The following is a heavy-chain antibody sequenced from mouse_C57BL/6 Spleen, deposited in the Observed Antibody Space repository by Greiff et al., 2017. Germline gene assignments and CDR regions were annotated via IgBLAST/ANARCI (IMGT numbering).Heavy chain of an antibody. V-gene: IGHV1-58*01. D-gene: IGHD2-5*01. CDR1: GYTFTSYG. CDR2: IYIGNGYT. CDR3: ARGSNYVPYAMDY. J-gene: IGHJ4*01. Sequence: DVKLVESGAELVRPGSSVKMSCKTSGYTFTSYGINWVKQRPGQGLEWIGYIYIGNGYTEYNEKFKGKATLTSDTSSSTAYMQLSSLTSEDSAIYFCARGSNYVPYAMDYWGQGTSVTVSS.